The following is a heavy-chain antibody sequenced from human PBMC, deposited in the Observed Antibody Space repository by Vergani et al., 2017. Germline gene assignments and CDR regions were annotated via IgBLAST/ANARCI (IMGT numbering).Heavy chain of an antibody. CDR1: GGSISSSSYY. J-gene: IGHJ6*02. V-gene: IGHV4-39*01. CDR2: IYYSGST. D-gene: IGHD3-3*01. CDR3: ARGISYYDFWSGYYIPNIYGMDV. Sequence: QLQLQESGPGLVKPSETLSLTCTVSGGSISSSSYYWGWIRQPPGKGLEWIGSIYYSGSTYYNPSLKSRVTISVDTSKNQFSLKLSSVTAADTAVYYCARGISYYDFWSGYYIPNIYGMDVWGQGTTVTVSS.